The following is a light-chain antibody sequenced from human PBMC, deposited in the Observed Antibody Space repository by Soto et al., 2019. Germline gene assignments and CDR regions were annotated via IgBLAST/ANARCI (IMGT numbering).Light chain of an antibody. J-gene: IGLJ2*01. CDR2: DVS. V-gene: IGLV2-11*01. CDR1: SSDGGGYNY. Sequence: QSALTQPRSVSGYPGQSVTISCTGTSSDGGGYNYVSWYQQHPGKAPKLMIYDVSKRPSGVPDRFSGSKSGNTASLTISGLQAEDEADYYCCSYAGSYTYVVFGGGTKVTVL. CDR3: CSYAGSYTYVV.